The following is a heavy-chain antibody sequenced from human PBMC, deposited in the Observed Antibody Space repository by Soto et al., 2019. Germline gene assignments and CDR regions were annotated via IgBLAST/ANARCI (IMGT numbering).Heavy chain of an antibody. D-gene: IGHD2-15*01. CDR1: GFTFSSYA. CDR3: ASGGYCSGGSCYVVFDY. Sequence: GGSLRLSCAASGFTFSSYAMHWVRQAPGKGLEWVAVISYDGSNKYYADSVKGRFTISRDNAKNTLYLQMNSLRAEDTAVYYCASGGYCSGGSCYVVFDYWGQGTLVTVSS. V-gene: IGHV3-30-3*01. CDR2: ISYDGSNK. J-gene: IGHJ4*02.